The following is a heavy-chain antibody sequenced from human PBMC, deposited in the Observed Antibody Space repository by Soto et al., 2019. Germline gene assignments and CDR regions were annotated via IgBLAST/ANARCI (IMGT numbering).Heavy chain of an antibody. CDR2: ISNSGDNT. V-gene: IGHV3-23*01. CDR1: GFTFTGYA. J-gene: IGHJ4*02. CDR3: AKSYTDYWSHVAR. Sequence: PGGSLRLSCATSGFTFTGYALSWFRQAPGKGLEWVSTISNSGDNTYYAASVRGRFTISRDLSKNTVSLQMNSLTAEDTAIYYCAKSYTDYWSHVARWGRGTLVTVS. D-gene: IGHD2-8*02.